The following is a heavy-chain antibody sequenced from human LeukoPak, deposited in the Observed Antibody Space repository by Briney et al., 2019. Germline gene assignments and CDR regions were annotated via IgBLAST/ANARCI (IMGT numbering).Heavy chain of an antibody. D-gene: IGHD3-10*01. J-gene: IGHJ5*02. CDR1: GFTFGDYA. V-gene: IGHV3-23*01. Sequence: GGSLRLSCTASGFTFGDYAMSWVRQAPGKGLEWVSAISGSGGSTYYADSVKGRFTISRDNSKNTLYLQMNSLRAEDTAVYYCARDRRSYYGSGIHFSWFDPWGQGTLVTVSS. CDR2: ISGSGGST. CDR3: ARDRRSYYGSGIHFSWFDP.